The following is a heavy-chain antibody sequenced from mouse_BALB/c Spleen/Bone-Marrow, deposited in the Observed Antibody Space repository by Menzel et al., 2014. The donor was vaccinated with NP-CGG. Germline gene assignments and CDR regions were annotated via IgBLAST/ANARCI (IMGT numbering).Heavy chain of an antibody. CDR2: IWGDGST. V-gene: IGHV2-6-7*01. CDR1: GFSLTGYG. D-gene: IGHD2-14*01. CDR3: ARDRYDGAMDY. J-gene: IGHJ4*01. Sequence: QVQLKHSGPGLVAPSQSLSITCTVSGFSLTGYGVNWVRQPPGKGLEWLGMIWGDGSTDYNSALKSRLSISKDNSKSQVFLKMNSLQTDDTAMYYCARDRYDGAMDYWGQGTSVTVSS.